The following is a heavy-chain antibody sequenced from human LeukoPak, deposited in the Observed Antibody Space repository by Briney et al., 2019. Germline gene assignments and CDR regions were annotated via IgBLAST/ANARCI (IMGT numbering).Heavy chain of an antibody. Sequence: GGSLRLSCAASGFTFSSYNMNWVRQAPGKGLEWVSSISSSSSYIYYADSVKGRFTISRDNAKNSLYLQMNSLRAEDTAVYYCARAPGYSRPYYFDYWGQGTLVTVSS. CDR1: GFTFSSYN. CDR2: ISSSSSYI. J-gene: IGHJ4*02. D-gene: IGHD6-13*01. V-gene: IGHV3-21*01. CDR3: ARAPGYSRPYYFDY.